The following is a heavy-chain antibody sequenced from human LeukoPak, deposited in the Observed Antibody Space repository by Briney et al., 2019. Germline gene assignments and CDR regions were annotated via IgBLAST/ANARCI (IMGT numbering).Heavy chain of an antibody. Sequence: GGSLRLSCAASVLSFSTVWMSSVRQAPGKGLEWVANIKQDGSEKYYVDSVKGRFTISRDNAKNSLYLQMNSLRAEDTAVYYCARWVAASYKGMDVWGQGTTVTVSS. D-gene: IGHD6-19*01. J-gene: IGHJ6*02. CDR2: IKQDGSEK. CDR3: ARWVAASYKGMDV. V-gene: IGHV3-7*05. CDR1: VLSFSTVW.